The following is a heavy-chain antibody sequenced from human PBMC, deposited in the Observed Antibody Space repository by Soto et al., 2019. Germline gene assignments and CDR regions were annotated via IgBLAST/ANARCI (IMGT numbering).Heavy chain of an antibody. CDR1: GYSFTSYW. J-gene: IGHJ6*03. CDR3: ARFRGYCSSTSCPPVDYYMDV. CDR2: IYPGDSDT. Sequence: GESLKISCKGSGYSFTSYWIGWVRQMPGKGLEWMGIIYPGDSDTRYSPSFQGQVTISADKSISTAYLQWSSLKASDTAMYYCARFRGYCSSTSCPPVDYYMDVWGKGTTVTVSS. V-gene: IGHV5-51*01. D-gene: IGHD2-2*01.